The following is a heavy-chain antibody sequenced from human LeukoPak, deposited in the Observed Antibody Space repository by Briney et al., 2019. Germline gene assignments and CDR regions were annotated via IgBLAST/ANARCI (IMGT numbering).Heavy chain of an antibody. Sequence: GGSLRLSCAASGFTFSYYYMSWIRQAPGEGLEWVSYISGSGSTIYYADSVKGRFTISRDNAKNSLYPQMNSLRAEDTAVYYCARDLDYYDTSGYWGQGTPVTVSS. D-gene: IGHD3-22*01. CDR3: ARDLDYYDTSGY. CDR2: ISGSGSTI. CDR1: GFTFSYYY. J-gene: IGHJ4*02. V-gene: IGHV3-11*01.